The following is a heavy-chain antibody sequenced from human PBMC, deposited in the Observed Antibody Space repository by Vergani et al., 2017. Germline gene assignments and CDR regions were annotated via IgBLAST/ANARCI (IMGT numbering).Heavy chain of an antibody. D-gene: IGHD6-19*01. J-gene: IGHJ5*02. CDR1: GYTLTELS. CDR2: IIPIFGTA. CDR3: ARDMSSGWYVSGWFDP. Sequence: QVQLVQSGAEVKKPGASVKVTCKVSGYTLTELSMHWVRQAPGKGLEWMGGIIPIFGTANYAQKFQGRVTITADKSTSTAYMELSSLRSEDTAVYYCARDMSSGWYVSGWFDPWGQGTLVTVSS. V-gene: IGHV1-69*13.